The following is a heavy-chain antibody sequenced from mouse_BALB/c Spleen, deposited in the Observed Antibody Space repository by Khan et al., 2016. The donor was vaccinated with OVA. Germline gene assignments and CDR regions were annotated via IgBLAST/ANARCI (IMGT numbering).Heavy chain of an antibody. CDR3: ARGGLPFAY. J-gene: IGHJ3*01. CDR1: GFSLSTYG. D-gene: IGHD2-13*01. CDR2: IWSGGST. V-gene: IGHV2-2*02. Sequence: QVQLKQSGPGLVQPSQSLSITCTVSGFSLSTYGVHWVRQSPGKGLEWLGVIWSGGSTGFNAAFISRLSISKDNSKSQVFFKMNSLQTNDSAIYYCARGGLPFAYWGQGTLVTVSA.